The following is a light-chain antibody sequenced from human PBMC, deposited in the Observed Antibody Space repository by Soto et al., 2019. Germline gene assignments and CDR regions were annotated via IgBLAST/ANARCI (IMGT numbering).Light chain of an antibody. CDR3: QPYNNWPLT. J-gene: IGKJ4*01. CDR1: QSVSSK. CDR2: GAS. Sequence: EIVMTQSPATLSVSPGEGATLSCRASQSVSSKLAWYQQKPGQAPRLLIYGASTRATGIPARFSGSGSGTDFTLTISSLEPEDSAVYYCQPYNNWPLTFGGGTKVDIK. V-gene: IGKV3-15*01.